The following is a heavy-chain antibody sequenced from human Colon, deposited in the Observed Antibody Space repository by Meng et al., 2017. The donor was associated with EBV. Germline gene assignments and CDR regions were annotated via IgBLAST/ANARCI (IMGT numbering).Heavy chain of an antibody. D-gene: IGHD3-3*02. CDR2: IYYRGST. J-gene: IGHJ4*02. CDR3: VISSHN. Sequence: HLTGSGPGRVKPSESLSLTCTISGGSITSTSSYWGWVRQPPGKGLEWIGSIYYRGSTNYNPSLKSRISMSVDMSKNQFSLKVNSVTAADTAIYYCVISSHNWGQGTLVTVSS. V-gene: IGHV4-39*07. CDR1: GGSITSTSSY.